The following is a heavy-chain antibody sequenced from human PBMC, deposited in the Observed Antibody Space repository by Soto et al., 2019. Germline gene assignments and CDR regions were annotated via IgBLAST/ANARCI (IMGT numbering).Heavy chain of an antibody. CDR2: TYYRSKWYN. D-gene: IGHD6-19*01. CDR3: ARDHLWLSSSGRLNFDY. Sequence: SQTLSLTCAISGDSVSSNSAAWNWIRQSPSRGLGWLGRTYYRSKWYNDYAVSVKSRITINPDTSKNQFSLQLNSVTPEDTAVYYCARDHLWLSSSGRLNFDYWGQGTLVTVSS. CDR1: GDSVSSNSAA. V-gene: IGHV6-1*01. J-gene: IGHJ4*02.